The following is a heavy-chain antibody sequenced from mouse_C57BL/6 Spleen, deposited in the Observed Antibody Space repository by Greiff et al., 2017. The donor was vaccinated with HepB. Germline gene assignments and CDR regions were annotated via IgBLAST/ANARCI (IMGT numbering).Heavy chain of an antibody. CDR3: ASLTGTENY. Sequence: VQLQQPGAELVRPGTSVKLSCKASGYTFTSYWMHWVKQRPGQGLEWIGVIDPSDIYTNYNQKFKGKATLTVDTSSSTAYMQLSSLTSEDSAVYYCASLTGTENYWGQGTTLTVSS. D-gene: IGHD4-1*01. V-gene: IGHV1-59*01. J-gene: IGHJ2*01. CDR2: IDPSDIYT. CDR1: GYTFTSYW.